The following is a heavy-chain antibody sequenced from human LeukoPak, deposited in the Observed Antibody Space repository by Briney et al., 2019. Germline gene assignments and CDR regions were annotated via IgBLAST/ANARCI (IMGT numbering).Heavy chain of an antibody. V-gene: IGHV1-2*04. Sequence: ASVKVSCKASGYTLTGYYMHWVRQAPGQGLEWMGWINPNSGGTNYAQKFQGWVTMTRDTSISTAYMELSRLRSDDTAVYYCARDYYDSSGYYYVEAYFDYWGQGTLVTVSS. D-gene: IGHD3-22*01. CDR3: ARDYYDSSGYYYVEAYFDY. J-gene: IGHJ4*02. CDR2: INPNSGGT. CDR1: GYTLTGYY.